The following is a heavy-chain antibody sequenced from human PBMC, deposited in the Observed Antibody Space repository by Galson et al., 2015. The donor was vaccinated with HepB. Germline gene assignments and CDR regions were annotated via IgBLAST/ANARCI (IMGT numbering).Heavy chain of an antibody. CDR1: GYTFTGYY. D-gene: IGHD2-15*01. CDR2: INPNSGGT. V-gene: IGHV1-2*02. J-gene: IGHJ6*02. CDR3: AKEPEDIVVVVAATCPGDV. Sequence: SVKVSCKASGYTFTGYYMHWARQAPGQGLEWMGWINPNSGGTNYAQKFQGRVTMTRDTSISTAYMELSRLRSDDTAVYYCAKEPEDIVVVVAATCPGDVWGQGTTVTVSS.